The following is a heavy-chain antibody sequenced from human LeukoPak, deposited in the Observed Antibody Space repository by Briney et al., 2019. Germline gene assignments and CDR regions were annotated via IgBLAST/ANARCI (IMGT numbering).Heavy chain of an antibody. D-gene: IGHD4-23*01. CDR1: GYTSTSYY. V-gene: IGHV1-46*01. CDR2: INPSGGST. Sequence: GASVKVSCKASGYTSTSYYMHWVRQAPGQGLEWMGIINPSGGSTSYAQKFQGRVTMTRDTSTSTVYMELSSLRSEDTAVYYCARDPGENGGNSDRFDYWGQGTLVTVSS. J-gene: IGHJ4*02. CDR3: ARDPGENGGNSDRFDY.